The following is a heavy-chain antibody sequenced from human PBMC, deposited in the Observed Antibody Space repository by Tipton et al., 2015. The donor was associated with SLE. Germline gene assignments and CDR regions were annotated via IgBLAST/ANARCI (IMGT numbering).Heavy chain of an antibody. CDR3: ARDGGGDMLDF. J-gene: IGHJ4*02. V-gene: IGHV4-34*11. CDR2: ISESGNT. Sequence: TLSLTCAVYGGSFSGYYWIWIRQPPGRGLEWIGYISESGNTNYNPSLKSRVTMSVDTSKNQFSLSLTSLTPADTAIYFCARDGGGDMLDFWGQGALVTVSS. D-gene: IGHD2-21*02. CDR1: GGSFSGYY.